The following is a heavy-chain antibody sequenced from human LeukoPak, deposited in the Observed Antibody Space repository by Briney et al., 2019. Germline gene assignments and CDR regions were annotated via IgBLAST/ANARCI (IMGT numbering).Heavy chain of an antibody. CDR3: AKDKLVAAREYYFDY. Sequence: GGSLRLSCAASGFTFSSYAVSWVRQAPGKGLEWVSAISGSGGSTYYADSVKGRFTISRDNSKNTLYLQMNSLRAEDTAVYYCAKDKLVAAREYYFDYWGQGTLVTVSS. V-gene: IGHV3-23*01. CDR1: GFTFSSYA. CDR2: ISGSGGST. D-gene: IGHD2-15*01. J-gene: IGHJ4*02.